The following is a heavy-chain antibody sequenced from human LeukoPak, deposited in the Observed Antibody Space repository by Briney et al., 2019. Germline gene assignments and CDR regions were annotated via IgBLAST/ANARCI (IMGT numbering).Heavy chain of an antibody. Sequence: GSLRLSCAASGFIFSSYAMSWVRQAPGKGLEWIGEINHSGSTNYNPSLKSRVTISVDTSKNQFSLKLSSVTAADTAVYYCARVGAGQQLDYWGQGALVTVSS. CDR1: GFIFSSYA. CDR3: ARVGAGQQLDY. V-gene: IGHV4-34*01. J-gene: IGHJ4*02. D-gene: IGHD6-13*01. CDR2: INHSGST.